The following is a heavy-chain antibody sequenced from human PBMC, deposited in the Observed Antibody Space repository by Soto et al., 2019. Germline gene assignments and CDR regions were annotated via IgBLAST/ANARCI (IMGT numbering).Heavy chain of an antibody. CDR1: GGTFSSYA. CDR2: SILIFGKA. CDR3: ASGAGPVYYGMDV. Sequence: SVKVSCKASGGTFSSYALSWVRQAPGQGVEWIGGSILIFGKANYAQKFQGRVTITADESTSTAYIELSSLRSEDTAVYYCASGAGPVYYGMDVWGQGTTVTVSS. V-gene: IGHV1-69*13. J-gene: IGHJ6*02. D-gene: IGHD3-10*01.